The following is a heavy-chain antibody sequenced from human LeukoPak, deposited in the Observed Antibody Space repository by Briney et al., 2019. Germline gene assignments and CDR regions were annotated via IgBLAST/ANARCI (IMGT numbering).Heavy chain of an antibody. Sequence: ASVTVSCKPSGGTFSSYAISWVRQAPGQGLEWMGGIIPIFGTANYAQKFQGRVTITADKSTSTAYMELSSLRSEDTAVYYCARAIVPAIRFYYYYYGMDVWGKGTTVTVSS. CDR1: GGTFSSYA. V-gene: IGHV1-69*06. CDR2: IIPIFGTA. D-gene: IGHD2-2*01. J-gene: IGHJ6*04. CDR3: ARAIVPAIRFYYYYYGMDV.